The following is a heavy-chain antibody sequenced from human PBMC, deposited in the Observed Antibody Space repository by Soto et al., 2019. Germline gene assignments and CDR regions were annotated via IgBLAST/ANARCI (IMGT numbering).Heavy chain of an antibody. D-gene: IGHD6-13*01. CDR2: IIPIFGTA. CDR3: ARDPDAAGTIGDY. Sequence: QVQLVQSGAEVKKPGSSVKVSCKASGGTFSSYAISWVRQAPGQGLVWMGGIIPIFGTANYAQKFQGRVTITADDSASTAYLEGSRLSNKDTAVYYWARDPDAAGTIGDYWGQGTPVTVAA. J-gene: IGHJ4*02. V-gene: IGHV1-69*12. CDR1: GGTFSSYA.